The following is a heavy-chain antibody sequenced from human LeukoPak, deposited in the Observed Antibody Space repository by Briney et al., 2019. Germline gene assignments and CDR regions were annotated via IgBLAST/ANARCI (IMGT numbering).Heavy chain of an antibody. CDR3: ARDRGYYDFWSGYDY. Sequence: SQTLSLTCAISGDSVSSNSAAWNWIRQSPSRGLEWLGRTYHRSKWYNDYAVSVKSRITINPDTSKNQFSLQLNSVTPEDAAVYYCARDRGYYDFWSGYDYWGQGTLVTVSS. CDR2: TYHRSKWYN. D-gene: IGHD3-3*01. V-gene: IGHV6-1*01. J-gene: IGHJ4*02. CDR1: GDSVSSNSAA.